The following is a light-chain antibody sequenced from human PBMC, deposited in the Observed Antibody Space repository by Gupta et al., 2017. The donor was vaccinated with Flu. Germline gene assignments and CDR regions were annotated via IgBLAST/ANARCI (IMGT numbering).Light chain of an antibody. CDR2: EVS. CDR1: SSDVCGYKF. V-gene: IGLV2-14*01. Sequence: QSALTQPASVSGSPGQAINISCSGTSSDVCGYKFVSWYQHYPGKAPKLLISEVSYRPSGVSNRFSGSKSDNAASLTISGLQAEDEADYYCISYTNRSTFVFGTGTKVTVL. J-gene: IGLJ1*01. CDR3: ISYTNRSTFV.